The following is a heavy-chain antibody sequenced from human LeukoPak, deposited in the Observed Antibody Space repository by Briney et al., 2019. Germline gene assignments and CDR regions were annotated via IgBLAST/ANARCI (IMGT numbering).Heavy chain of an antibody. J-gene: IGHJ4*02. CDR3: ARVGPTGYFDY. CDR2: ISSSSSSI. D-gene: IGHD4-17*01. CDR1: GFTFNIYT. Sequence: GGSLSLSCAASGFTFNIYTMNWVRQAPGKGLEWVSSISSSSSSIHYADSVKGRFTISRDNAKNSLYLQMNSLRAEDTAVYYCARVGPTGYFDYWGQKTLVTVSS. V-gene: IGHV3-21*01.